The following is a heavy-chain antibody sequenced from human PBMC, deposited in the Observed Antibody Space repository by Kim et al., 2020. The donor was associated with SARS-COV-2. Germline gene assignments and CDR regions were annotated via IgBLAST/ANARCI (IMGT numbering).Heavy chain of an antibody. CDR2: IYYSGST. J-gene: IGHJ4*02. CDR3: ARDLHGGEEFDY. D-gene: IGHD3-16*01. V-gene: IGHV4-59*01. Sequence: SETLSLTCTVSGGSISSYYWSWIRQPPGKGLEWIGYIYYSGSTNYNPSLKSRVTISVDTSKNQFSLKLSSVTAADTAVYYCARDLHGGEEFDYWGQGTLVTVSS. CDR1: GGSISSYY.